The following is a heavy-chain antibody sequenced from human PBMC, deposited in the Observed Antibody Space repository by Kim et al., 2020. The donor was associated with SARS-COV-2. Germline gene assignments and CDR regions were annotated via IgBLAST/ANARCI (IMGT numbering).Heavy chain of an antibody. J-gene: IGHJ3*02. CDR3: ARRRRRWLQPADAFDI. V-gene: IGHV5-51*01. Sequence: GESLKISCKGSGYSFTSYWIGWVRQMPGKGLEWIGIIYTGDYDTRYSPSFQGQVTISADKSISTAYLQWSSLKASDTAMYYCARRRRRWLQPADAFDIWGQGTMVTVSS. CDR2: IYTGDYDT. CDR1: GYSFTSYW. D-gene: IGHD5-12*01.